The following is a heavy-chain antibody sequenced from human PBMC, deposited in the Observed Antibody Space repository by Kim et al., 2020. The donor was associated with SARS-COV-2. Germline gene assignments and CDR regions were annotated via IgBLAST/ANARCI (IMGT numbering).Heavy chain of an antibody. CDR3: ARSLRQDSDNAFDV. V-gene: IGHV3-23*01. CDR1: GSTFSSYA. D-gene: IGHD1-26*01. Sequence: GGSLRLSCSAYGSTFSSYAMSWVRQAPGKGLEWVSAISGNGGSTYYADFVKGRFIISRDNSGSTLYLQMNSLRVEDTAVYYCARSLRQDSDNAFDVWGQGTILNVSS. CDR2: ISGNGGST. J-gene: IGHJ3*01.